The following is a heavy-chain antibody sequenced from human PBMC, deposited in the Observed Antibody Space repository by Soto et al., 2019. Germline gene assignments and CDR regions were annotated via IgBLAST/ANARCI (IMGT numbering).Heavy chain of an antibody. D-gene: IGHD2-8*01. V-gene: IGHV4-59*01. CDR2: IYDSENT. CDR3: VRGGRLMVHASMAPGYYLDV. J-gene: IGHJ6*03. CDR1: GASIGSYY. Sequence: SETLSLTCSVSGASIGSYYWSWIRQPPGKGLEWIAYIYDSENTKYNPSLKSRVTVTGDTSKKQLSLNLSAVTAADTAVYYCVRGGRLMVHASMAPGYYLDVWGKGTTVTVSS.